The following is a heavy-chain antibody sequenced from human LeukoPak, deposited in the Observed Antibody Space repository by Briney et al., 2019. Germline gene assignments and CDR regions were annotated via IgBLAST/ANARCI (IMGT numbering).Heavy chain of an antibody. D-gene: IGHD2-2*01. CDR2: INPNSGGT. Sequence: ASVKVSCKASGYTFTGYYMHWVRQAPGQGLEWMGWINPNSGGTNYAQKFQGRVTMTRDTSISTAYMELSRLRSDDTAVYYCARNGCSSTSCFDYWGQGTLVTVSS. J-gene: IGHJ4*02. CDR1: GYTFTGYY. V-gene: IGHV1-2*02. CDR3: ARNGCSSTSCFDY.